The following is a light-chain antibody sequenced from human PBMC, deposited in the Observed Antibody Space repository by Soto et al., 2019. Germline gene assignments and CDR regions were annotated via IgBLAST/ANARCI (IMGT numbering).Light chain of an antibody. CDR1: SSNIGSNY. Sequence: LTQPPSASRTPGQRVTISCSGSSSNIGSNYVYWYQQLPGTAPKLLIYRNNQRPSGVPDRFSGSKSGTSASLAISGLRSEDEADYYCAAWDDSLSGWVFGGGTKLTVL. J-gene: IGLJ3*02. V-gene: IGLV1-47*01. CDR3: AAWDDSLSGWV. CDR2: RNN.